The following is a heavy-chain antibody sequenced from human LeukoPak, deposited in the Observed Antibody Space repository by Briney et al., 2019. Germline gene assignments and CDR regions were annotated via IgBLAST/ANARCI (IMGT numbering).Heavy chain of an antibody. J-gene: IGHJ4*02. D-gene: IGHD1-1*01. CDR2: MSDSGTFL. CDR1: GFTFETYS. V-gene: IGHV3-21*06. CDR3: VRDSEGYHSYYFDL. Sequence: PGGSMRLSCAASGFTFETYSMNWVRQAPGKGLEWVSSMSDSGTFLYYADSVKGRLTIYRDNAKNSLHLQMNSLRADDTAIYYCVRDSEGYHSYYFDLWGQGTLVTVSS.